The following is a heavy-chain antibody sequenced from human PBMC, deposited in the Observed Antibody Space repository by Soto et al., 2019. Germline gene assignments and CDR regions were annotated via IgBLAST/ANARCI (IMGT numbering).Heavy chain of an antibody. CDR3: GRVSYNWNYGYRFDP. V-gene: IGHV5-10-1*01. CDR1: GYSFTDYR. J-gene: IGHJ5*02. Sequence: GESLKISCQGSGYSFTDYRITWVRQMPGKGLEWMGRIDPSDSYTNYSPSFQGHITISADKSIDTAYLQWSSLEASDTAMYYCGRVSYNWNYGYRFDPWGQGALVTVSS. D-gene: IGHD1-7*01. CDR2: IDPSDSYT.